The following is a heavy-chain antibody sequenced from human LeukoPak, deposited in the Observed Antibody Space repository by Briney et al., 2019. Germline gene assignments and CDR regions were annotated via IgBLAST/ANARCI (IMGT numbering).Heavy chain of an antibody. V-gene: IGHV1-2*02. CDR1: GHTFTAYY. CDR3: ARCCGGDAGDDY. Sequence: ASVKGSCKASGHTFTAYYIHWTRHAPGQGHEWMGWINPNRGGTNSAQKFQGRVTMTRDTSISTAYMEVSRLRSDDTALYYCARCCGGDAGDDYWGQGTLVTVSS. D-gene: IGHD2-21*02. J-gene: IGHJ4*02. CDR2: INPNRGGT.